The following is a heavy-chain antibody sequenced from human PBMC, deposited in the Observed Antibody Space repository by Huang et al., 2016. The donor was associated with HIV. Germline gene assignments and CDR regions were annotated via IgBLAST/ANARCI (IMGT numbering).Heavy chain of an antibody. CDR3: ARERMMSWLDDHDAFDI. CDR2: INHSGST. D-gene: IGHD1-1*01. J-gene: IGHJ3*02. Sequence: LSPGKGMEWIGEINHSGSTNYNPSLKSRLTISVDTSKNQFSLKLSSVTAADTAVYYWARERMMSWLDDHDAFDIWGQGTMVTVSS. V-gene: IGHV4-34*01.